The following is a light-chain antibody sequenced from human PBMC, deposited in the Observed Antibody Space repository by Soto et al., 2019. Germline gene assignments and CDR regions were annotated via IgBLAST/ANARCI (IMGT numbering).Light chain of an antibody. V-gene: IGLV1-47*01. CDR3: AAWDDSLSVV. CDR2: RNN. Sequence: QSVLTQPPSASGTPGQRVTISCSGSSSNIGSNYVYWYQQLPGTAPKLLIYRNNQRPSWVPDRFSGSKSGTSASLAISGLRSEDEADYYCAAWDDSLSVVFGGGTKVTVL. J-gene: IGLJ2*01. CDR1: SSNIGSNY.